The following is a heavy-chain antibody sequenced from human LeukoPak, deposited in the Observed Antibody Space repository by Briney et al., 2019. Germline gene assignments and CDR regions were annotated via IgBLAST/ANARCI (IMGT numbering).Heavy chain of an antibody. CDR2: INHSGST. V-gene: IGHV4-34*01. J-gene: IGHJ4*02. CDR3: ARGFTFSSLDY. CDR1: GGSFSGYY. D-gene: IGHD3-16*01. Sequence: SETLSLTCAVYGGSFSGYYWSWIRQPPGKGLEWIGEINHSGSTNYNPSLKSRVTISVDTSKNQFSLKLSSVTAADTAVHYCARGFTFSSLDYWGQGTLVTVSS.